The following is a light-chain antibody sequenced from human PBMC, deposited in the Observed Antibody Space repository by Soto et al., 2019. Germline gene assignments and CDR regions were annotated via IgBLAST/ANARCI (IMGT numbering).Light chain of an antibody. J-gene: IGKJ2*01. CDR3: QQYHDWPPYT. V-gene: IGKV3-15*01. Sequence: VMTQSPATLSVSPWERATLSCRARQTISTDLAWYQQQLGHAPRLLIFGASIRATGIPSRFSGSGSGTEFTLTISTVQSEDFSIYYCQQYHDWPPYTFGQGTKLEIK. CDR2: GAS. CDR1: QTISTD.